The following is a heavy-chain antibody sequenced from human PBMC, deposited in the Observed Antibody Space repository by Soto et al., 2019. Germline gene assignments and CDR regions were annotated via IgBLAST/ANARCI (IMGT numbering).Heavy chain of an antibody. V-gene: IGHV1-8*01. Sequence: QVQLVQSGAEVKKPGASVKVSCKASGYTFTSYDINWVRQATGQGLEWMGWMNPNSGNTGYAQKFQGRVTMTRNTFXSKAYMELSGLRSEDTAVYYCARGNEPGIAVAFDYWGQGTLVTVSS. D-gene: IGHD6-19*01. CDR2: MNPNSGNT. CDR3: ARGNEPGIAVAFDY. J-gene: IGHJ4*02. CDR1: GYTFTSYD.